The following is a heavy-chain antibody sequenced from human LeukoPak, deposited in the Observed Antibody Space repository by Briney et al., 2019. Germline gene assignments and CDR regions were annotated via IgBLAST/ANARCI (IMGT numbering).Heavy chain of an antibody. Sequence: GGSLRLSCAASGFAVGSNYMSWVRQAPGKGLEWVSGIHSGDSTYYADSVKGRITISRDNSKNMLYLQMNSLRAEDTAVYHCARASGGYYDSSGSFDYWGQGTLVTVSS. V-gene: IGHV3-53*01. CDR2: IHSGDST. CDR1: GFAVGSNY. J-gene: IGHJ4*02. D-gene: IGHD3-22*01. CDR3: ARASGGYYDSSGSFDY.